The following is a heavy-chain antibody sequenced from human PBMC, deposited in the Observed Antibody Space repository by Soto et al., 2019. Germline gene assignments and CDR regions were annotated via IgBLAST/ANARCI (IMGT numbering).Heavy chain of an antibody. Sequence: GASVKVSCKASGYTFTSYDINWVRQATGQGLEWMGWMNPNSGNTGYAQKFQGRVTMTRNTSISTAYMELSSLRSEDTAVYYCARAPVHHPVQLERLNWFDPWGQGTLVTVSS. J-gene: IGHJ5*02. CDR1: GYTFTSYD. CDR2: MNPNSGNT. D-gene: IGHD1-1*01. V-gene: IGHV1-8*01. CDR3: ARAPVHHPVQLERLNWFDP.